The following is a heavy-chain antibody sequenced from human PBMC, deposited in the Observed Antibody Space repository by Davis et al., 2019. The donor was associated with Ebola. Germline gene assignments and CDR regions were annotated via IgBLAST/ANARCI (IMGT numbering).Heavy chain of an antibody. CDR3: ARDLTTGDYGDYVFDY. CDR2: IWYDGSSK. J-gene: IGHJ4*02. V-gene: IGHV3-33*01. CDR1: GFTFSSYG. D-gene: IGHD4-17*01. Sequence: GESLKISCAASGFTFSSYGMHWVRQAPGKGLEWVAVIWYDGSSKYYADSVKGRFTISRDNSKNTLYLQMNSLRAEDTAVYYCARDLTTGDYGDYVFDYWGQGTLVTVSS.